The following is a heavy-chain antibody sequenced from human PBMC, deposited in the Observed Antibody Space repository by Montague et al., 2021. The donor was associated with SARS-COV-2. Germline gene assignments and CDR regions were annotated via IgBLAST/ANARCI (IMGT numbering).Heavy chain of an antibody. V-gene: IGHV4-34*01. CDR2: INHSGSA. D-gene: IGHD2-2*02. J-gene: IGHJ6*03. CDR1: GFTFSDYY. CDR3: ARLGEGVVPAPILGVGPYYSYFCMDV. Sequence: LRLSCAASGFTFSDYYMSWIRQAPGKGLEWIGEINHSGSANYNPSLKRRVTISVDTSKNQFSLKLNSVTAADTAVYYCARLGEGVVPAPILGVGPYYSYFCMDVWGKGATVTVSS.